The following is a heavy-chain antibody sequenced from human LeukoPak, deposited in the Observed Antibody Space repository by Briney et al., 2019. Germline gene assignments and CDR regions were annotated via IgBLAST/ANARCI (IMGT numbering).Heavy chain of an antibody. CDR3: AHFSYDILTGYYIDY. V-gene: IGHV2-5*01. J-gene: IGHJ4*02. Sequence: SGPTLVNPTQTLTLTCTFSGFSLSTSGVGVGWIRQPPGKALEWLALIYWNDDKRYSPSLKSRLTITKDTSKNQVVLTMTNMDPVDTATYYCAHFSYDILTGYYIDYWGQGTLVTVSS. CDR2: IYWNDDK. D-gene: IGHD3-9*01. CDR1: GFSLSTSGVG.